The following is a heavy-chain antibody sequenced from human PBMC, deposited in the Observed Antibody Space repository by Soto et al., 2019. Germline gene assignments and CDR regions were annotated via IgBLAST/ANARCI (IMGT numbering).Heavy chain of an antibody. CDR2: INHSGST. Sequence: PSETLSLTCAVYGGSFSGYYWSWIRQPPGKGLERIGEINHSGSTNYNPSLKSRVTISVDTSKNQFSLKLSSVTAADTAVYYCARGYSDGYSYGYLYYYYGMDVWGQGTKVTVSS. D-gene: IGHD5-18*01. V-gene: IGHV4-34*01. J-gene: IGHJ6*02. CDR1: GGSFSGYY. CDR3: ARGYSDGYSYGYLYYYYGMDV.